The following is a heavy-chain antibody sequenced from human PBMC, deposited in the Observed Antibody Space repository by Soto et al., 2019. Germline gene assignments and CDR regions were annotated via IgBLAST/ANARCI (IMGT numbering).Heavy chain of an antibody. J-gene: IGHJ4*02. CDR3: ARLGGGYAVPHFDY. V-gene: IGHV4-61*05. CDR2: IYYSGST. Sequence: SETLSLTCTVSGGSISSSSYYWSWIRQHPGKGLEWIGYIYYSGSTNYNPSLKSRVTISVDTSKNQFSLKLSSVTAADTAVYYCARLGGGYAVPHFDYWGQGTLVTVSS. D-gene: IGHD1-26*01. CDR1: GGSISSSSYY.